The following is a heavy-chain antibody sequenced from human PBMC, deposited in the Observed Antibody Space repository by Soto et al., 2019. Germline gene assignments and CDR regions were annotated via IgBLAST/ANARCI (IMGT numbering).Heavy chain of an antibody. Sequence: SWRGAGGRCIGYGGGWVSKITGKGLEWMGTIYPGDSDTRCSPSFQGQVTISADKSISTAYLQWSSLKASDTAMYYCASQSSRREYYYYYYGMDVWGQGTTVTVSS. J-gene: IGHJ6*02. CDR1: GGRCIGYG. CDR3: ASQSSRREYYYYYYGMDV. V-gene: IGHV5-51*01. CDR2: IYPGDSDT.